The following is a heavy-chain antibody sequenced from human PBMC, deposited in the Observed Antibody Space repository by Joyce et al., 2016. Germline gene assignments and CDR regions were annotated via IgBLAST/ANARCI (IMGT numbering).Heavy chain of an antibody. D-gene: IGHD3-22*01. CDR2: IFPVGNT. V-gene: IGHV4-30-4*01. J-gene: IGHJ5*01. Sequence: QVQLQESGPGLVRPSQTLSLTCTVSGDSISRSDYFWNWIRQPPGKGLEWLGYIFPVGNTYYNPSLASRLSVSRDTSKNQFSLILTSVTAADTAVYYCARGRGRGCGQGTQASTPNWFDSWGQGTLVTVSS. CDR3: ARGRGRGCGQGTQASTPNWFDS. CDR1: GDSISRSDYF.